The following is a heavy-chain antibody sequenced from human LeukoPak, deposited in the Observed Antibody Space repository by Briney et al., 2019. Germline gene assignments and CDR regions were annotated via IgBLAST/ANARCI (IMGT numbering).Heavy chain of an antibody. V-gene: IGHV4-39*02. Sequence: SETLSLTCTVSGGSIRSSTYYWGWIRQPPGKGLEWIGSIYYSGATNYNPSLKSRVTISVDTSKNQFSLKLSSVTAADTAVYYCAREGVAVAGTDYWGQGTLVTVSS. CDR2: IYYSGAT. CDR1: GGSIRSSTYY. CDR3: AREGVAVAGTDY. J-gene: IGHJ4*02. D-gene: IGHD6-19*01.